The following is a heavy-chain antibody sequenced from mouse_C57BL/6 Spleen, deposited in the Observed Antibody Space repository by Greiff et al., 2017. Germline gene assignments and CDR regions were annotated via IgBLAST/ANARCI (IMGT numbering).Heavy chain of an antibody. CDR3: ATPFSIWDPTPVY. J-gene: IGHJ2*01. CDR1: GYTFTSYG. Sequence: QVQLQQSGAELARPGASVKLSCTASGYTFTSYGISWVKQRTGQGLEWIGEIYPGSGNTYYNEKFTGKATLTADKSSSTAFMVLRTLTSEDSPVYFCATPFSIWDPTPVYSGQGTPRSLSS. V-gene: IGHV1-81*01. D-gene: IGHD4-1*01. CDR2: IYPGSGNT.